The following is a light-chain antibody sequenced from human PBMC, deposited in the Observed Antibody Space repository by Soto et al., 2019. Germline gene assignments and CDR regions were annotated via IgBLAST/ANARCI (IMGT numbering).Light chain of an antibody. Sequence: DIVMTQPPLSLPVTPGEPASISCRSSHSLLHSNGYNNLAWYQQRPGQPPQXVVYGASTRKSGVPDRFSGSGSGTDFTLSISSLQAEDVAVYYCQQYYSTPRTFGQGTKVDIK. CDR3: QQYYSTPRT. CDR2: GAS. V-gene: IGKV4-1*01. J-gene: IGKJ1*01. CDR1: HSLLHSNGYNN.